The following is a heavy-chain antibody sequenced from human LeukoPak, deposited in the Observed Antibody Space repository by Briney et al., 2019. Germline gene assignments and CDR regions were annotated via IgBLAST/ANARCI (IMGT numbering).Heavy chain of an antibody. D-gene: IGHD3-10*01. CDR1: GFTVSSNY. CDR3: GRDGRPYGSGSYP. J-gene: IGHJ5*02. CDR2: IYSGGST. Sequence: PGGSLRLSCAASGFTVSSNYMSWVRQAPGKGLEWVSVIYSGGSTYYEDSVKGRFTISSDNSKNTLYLQMNSLRAEDTAVYYCGRDGRPYGSGSYPWGEGTLVTVSS. V-gene: IGHV3-66*01.